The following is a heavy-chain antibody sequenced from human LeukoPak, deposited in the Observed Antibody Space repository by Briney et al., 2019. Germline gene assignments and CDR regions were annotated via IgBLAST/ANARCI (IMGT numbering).Heavy chain of an antibody. V-gene: IGHV4-39*07. CDR2: IYYSGST. Sequence: SETLSLTCTVSGGSISSSSYYWGWIRQPPGKGLEWIGSIYYSGSTYYNPSLKSRVTISVDKSKNQFSLKLSSVTAADTAVYYCARGGGTAMVFSAGGAFDIWGQGTMVTVSS. CDR1: GGSISSSSYY. J-gene: IGHJ3*02. D-gene: IGHD5-18*01. CDR3: ARGGGTAMVFSAGGAFDI.